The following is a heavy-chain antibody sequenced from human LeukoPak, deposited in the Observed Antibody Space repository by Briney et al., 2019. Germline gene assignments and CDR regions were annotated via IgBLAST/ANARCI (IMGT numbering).Heavy chain of an antibody. V-gene: IGHV3-74*01. CDR3: ARGFIAVAGLDY. D-gene: IGHD6-19*01. Sequence: GGSLRLSCAASGFTFSSYWMHWVRQAPGKGLVWVSRINSDGSSTSYADSVKGRFTISRDNATNTLYLQINSLRAEDTAVYYCARGFIAVAGLDYWGQGTLVTLSS. J-gene: IGHJ4*02. CDR2: INSDGSST. CDR1: GFTFSSYW.